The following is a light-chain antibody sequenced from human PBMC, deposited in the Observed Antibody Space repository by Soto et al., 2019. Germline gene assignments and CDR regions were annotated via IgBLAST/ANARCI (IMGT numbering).Light chain of an antibody. CDR3: QQYDNWPWT. V-gene: IGKV3-15*01. Sequence: EQVMTQSPATLSLSPGERATLSCRASQSVSDRLAWYQQKPGQAPRLVIYGASTRATGIPVRFSGSGSGTEFTLTISSLQSEDVAFYYCQQYDNWPWTFGQGTKVDI. CDR1: QSVSDR. J-gene: IGKJ1*01. CDR2: GAS.